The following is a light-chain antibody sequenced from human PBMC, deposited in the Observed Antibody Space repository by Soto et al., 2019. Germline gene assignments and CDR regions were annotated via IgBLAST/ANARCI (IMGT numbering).Light chain of an antibody. Sequence: EIVLTQSPGTLSLSPGERAILSCRASQTFTNNYLAWYQQKPGQAPRLLIYGASNRATGIPDRFSGSGSATDLILIISGLEPEDSAVYYCQQYGSSPYTFGQGTKLEIK. CDR1: QTFTNNY. J-gene: IGKJ2*01. CDR2: GAS. CDR3: QQYGSSPYT. V-gene: IGKV3-20*01.